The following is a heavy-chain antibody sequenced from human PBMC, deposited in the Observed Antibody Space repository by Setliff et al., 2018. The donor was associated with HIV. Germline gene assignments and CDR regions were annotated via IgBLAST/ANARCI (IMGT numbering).Heavy chain of an antibody. CDR3: ARDLKFDP. J-gene: IGHJ5*02. V-gene: IGHV3-7*01. CDR1: GFIFSTNW. Sequence: GGSLRLSCAASGFIFSTNWMYWVRQVPGKGLEWVACMNPRDSQIYYVDSVKGRFTLSSDNAENSLYLQMNSLRAEDTAVYYCARDLKFDPWGQGTLVTVSS. CDR2: MNPRDSQI.